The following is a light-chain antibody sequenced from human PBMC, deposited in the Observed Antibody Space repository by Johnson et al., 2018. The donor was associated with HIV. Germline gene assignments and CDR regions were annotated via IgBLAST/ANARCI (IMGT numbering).Light chain of an antibody. V-gene: IGLV1-51*01. Sequence: QSVLTQPPSVSSAPGQKVTISCSGSSSNIGNNYVSWYQQLPGTAPKLLIYDNNKRPSGIPDRFSGSKSGPSATLGITGLQTGDEADYYCGTWDSSLSAYVFGTGTKVTVL. CDR3: GTWDSSLSAYV. CDR1: SSNIGNNY. J-gene: IGLJ1*01. CDR2: DNN.